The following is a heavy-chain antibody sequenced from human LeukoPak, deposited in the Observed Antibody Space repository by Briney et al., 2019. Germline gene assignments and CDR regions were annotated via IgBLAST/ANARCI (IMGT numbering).Heavy chain of an antibody. Sequence: GGSLRLSCAASGFTFSSYGMHWDRQAPGKGLEWVAVIWYDGSNKYYADSVKGRFTISRDNSKNTLYLQMNSLRAEDTAVYYCARDSLAVAGTIGYWGQGTLVTVSS. D-gene: IGHD6-19*01. J-gene: IGHJ4*02. V-gene: IGHV3-33*01. CDR3: ARDSLAVAGTIGY. CDR2: IWYDGSNK. CDR1: GFTFSSYG.